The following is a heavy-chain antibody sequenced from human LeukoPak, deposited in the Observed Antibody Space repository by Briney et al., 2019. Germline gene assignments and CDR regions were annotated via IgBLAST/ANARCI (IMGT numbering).Heavy chain of an antibody. J-gene: IGHJ4*02. CDR1: GGSISSYY. CDR2: INHSGST. D-gene: IGHD6-6*01. CDR3: ARARGIAARPYDY. Sequence: PSETLSLTCTVSGGSISSYYWSWIRQPPGKGLEWIGEINHSGSTNYNPSLKSRVTISVDTSKNQFSLKLSSVTAADTAVYYCARARGIAARPYDYWGQGTLVTVSS. V-gene: IGHV4-34*01.